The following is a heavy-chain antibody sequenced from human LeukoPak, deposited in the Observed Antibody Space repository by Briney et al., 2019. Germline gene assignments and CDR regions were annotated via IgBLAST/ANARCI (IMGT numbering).Heavy chain of an antibody. CDR3: ARGISSCSSTSCYFSPISRRVWFDP. CDR2: VNHSGRT. J-gene: IGHJ5*02. Sequence: SETLSLTCAVYGGSFSDYWWTWIRQSPGKGREGIGEVNHSGRTNYNRSLKSRVSISVDRSKKHFSLKLTSVTAADTAVYYCARGISSCSSTSCYFSPISRRVWFDPWGQGTLVTVSS. CDR1: GGSFSDYW. V-gene: IGHV4-34*01. D-gene: IGHD2-2*01.